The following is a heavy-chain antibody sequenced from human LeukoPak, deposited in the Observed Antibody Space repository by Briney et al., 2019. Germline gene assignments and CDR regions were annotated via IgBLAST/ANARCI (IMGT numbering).Heavy chain of an antibody. CDR1: GYTFTNYG. V-gene: IGHV1-18*01. D-gene: IGHD3-22*01. CDR3: ARDGHRRYYYETSSYRFDL. Sequence: ASVKVSCKASGYTFTNYGVSWVRQAPGQGLEWMGWISGYSGYAHYAQHLQGRVTMTIVTSTKTAYMELRSLRSDDTAIFYCARDGHRRYYYETSSYRFDLWGQGTLVTVSS. CDR2: ISGYSGYA. J-gene: IGHJ4*02.